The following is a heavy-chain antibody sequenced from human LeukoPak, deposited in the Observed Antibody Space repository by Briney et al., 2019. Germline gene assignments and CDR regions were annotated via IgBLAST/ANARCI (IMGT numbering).Heavy chain of an antibody. CDR1: GYTFTGYY. Sequence: ASVRVSCKASGYTFTGYYMHWVRQAPGQGLEWMGWINPNSGGTNYAQKFQGRVTMTRDTSISTAYMELSRLRSDDTAVYYCARVRSYDFWSGYRGYFDYWGQGTLGTVSS. J-gene: IGHJ4*02. CDR2: INPNSGGT. V-gene: IGHV1-2*02. CDR3: ARVRSYDFWSGYRGYFDY. D-gene: IGHD3-3*01.